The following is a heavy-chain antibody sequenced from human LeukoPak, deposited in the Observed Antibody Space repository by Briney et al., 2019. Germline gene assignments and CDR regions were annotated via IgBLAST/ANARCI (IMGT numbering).Heavy chain of an antibody. V-gene: IGHV3-64D*09. J-gene: IGHJ4*01. Sequence: GGSLRLSCSASGFTFSSCVMHWVRQAPGKGLEYVSAIGSNGGRTYYADSVKGRFTISRDNSKNTLYLQMSRLRAEDTAVFYCVKGVGVTDFDSWGQGTLVTVSP. CDR2: IGSNGGRT. D-gene: IGHD1-26*01. CDR1: GFTFSSCV. CDR3: VKGVGVTDFDS.